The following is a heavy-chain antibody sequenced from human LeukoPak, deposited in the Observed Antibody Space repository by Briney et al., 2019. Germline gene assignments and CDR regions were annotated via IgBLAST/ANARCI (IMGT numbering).Heavy chain of an antibody. Sequence: SETLSLTCTVSGGSISSSSYYWGWIRQPPGKGLEWIGSIYYSGSTYYNPSLKSRVTISVDTSKNQFSLKLSSVTAADTAVYYCARHRRYSSGWYVTYYFDYWGQGTLVTVSS. CDR2: IYYSGST. J-gene: IGHJ4*02. CDR1: GGSISSSSYY. V-gene: IGHV4-39*01. D-gene: IGHD6-19*01. CDR3: ARHRRYSSGWYVTYYFDY.